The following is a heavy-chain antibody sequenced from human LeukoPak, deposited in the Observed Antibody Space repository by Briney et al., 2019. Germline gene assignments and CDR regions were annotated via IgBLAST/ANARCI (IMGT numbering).Heavy chain of an antibody. J-gene: IGHJ5*02. CDR3: ARDRTVVVVVAATQAHWFDP. D-gene: IGHD2-15*01. CDR2: FSYSGNT. CDR1: GDSISSSSYY. Sequence: SETLSLTCTVSGDSISSSSYYWGWIRQPPGKGLEWFGSFSYSGNTYYNPSLKSRVTISVDTSKNQFSLKLSSVTAADTAVYYCARDRTVVVVVAATQAHWFDPWGQGTLVTVSS. V-gene: IGHV4-39*07.